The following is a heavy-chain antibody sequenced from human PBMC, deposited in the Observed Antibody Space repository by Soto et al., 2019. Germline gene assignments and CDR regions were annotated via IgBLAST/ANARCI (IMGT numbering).Heavy chain of an antibody. Sequence: GGSLRLSCAASGFTFSSYSMNWVRQAPGKGLEWVSSISSSSSYIYYADSVKGRFTISRDNAKNSLYLQMNSLRAEDTAVYYCARHIEYYDFWSGYPPPDVWGKGTTVTVSS. V-gene: IGHV3-21*01. J-gene: IGHJ6*04. D-gene: IGHD3-3*01. CDR2: ISSSSSYI. CDR1: GFTFSSYS. CDR3: ARHIEYYDFWSGYPPPDV.